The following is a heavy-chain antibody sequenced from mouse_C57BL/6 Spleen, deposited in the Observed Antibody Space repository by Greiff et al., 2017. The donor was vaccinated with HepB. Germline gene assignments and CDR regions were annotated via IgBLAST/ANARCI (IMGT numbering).Heavy chain of an antibody. Sequence: QVQLQQPGAELVRPGTSVKLSCKASGYTFTSYWMHWVKQRPGQGLEWIGVIDPSDSYTNYNQKFKGKATLTVDTSSSTAYMQLSSLTSEDSAVYYGAGTTVVDGWYFDVWGTGTTVTVSS. CDR3: AGTTVVDGWYFDV. CDR1: GYTFTSYW. CDR2: IDPSDSYT. V-gene: IGHV1-59*01. D-gene: IGHD1-1*01. J-gene: IGHJ1*03.